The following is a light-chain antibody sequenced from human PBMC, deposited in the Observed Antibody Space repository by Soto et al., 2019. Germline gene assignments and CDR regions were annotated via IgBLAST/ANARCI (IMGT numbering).Light chain of an antibody. CDR3: CSYASSGTYV. J-gene: IGLJ1*01. V-gene: IGLV2-23*01. CDR2: EGS. Sequence: SVLTQPASVSGSPGRSITISCTGTSSDVGSYNLVSWYQQHPGKAPKLMIYEGSKRPSGISSRFSGSKSGNTASLTISGLQAEDEADFYCCSYASSGTYVFGTGTKVTVL. CDR1: SSDVGSYNL.